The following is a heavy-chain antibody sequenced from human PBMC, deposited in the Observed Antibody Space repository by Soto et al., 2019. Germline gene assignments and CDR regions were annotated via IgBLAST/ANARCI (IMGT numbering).Heavy chain of an antibody. J-gene: IGHJ4*02. Sequence: EVQLLESGGGLAQPGGSLRLSCAASGFTFNPYAMNWVRQAPGKGLEWVSTIRGSGAGTYYADSVKGGFTISRDNSKNTLYLQMNSLRAEDTAVYFCAKGFGISWQYYFDYWGQGTLVTVSS. CDR1: GFTFNPYA. D-gene: IGHD6-13*01. CDR3: AKGFGISWQYYFDY. V-gene: IGHV3-23*01. CDR2: IRGSGAGT.